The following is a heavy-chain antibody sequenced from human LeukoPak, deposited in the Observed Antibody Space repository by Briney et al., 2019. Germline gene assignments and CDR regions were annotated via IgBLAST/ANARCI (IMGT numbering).Heavy chain of an antibody. CDR1: GFTFSSYG. CDR3: AKDGAEYSSGWYFDY. CDR2: ISYDGSNK. J-gene: IGHJ4*02. D-gene: IGHD6-19*01. V-gene: IGHV3-30*18. Sequence: GGSLRLSCAASGFTFSSYGVHWVRQAPGKGLEWVAVISYDGSNKYYADSVKGRFTISRDNSKNTLYLQMNSLRAEDTAVHYCAKDGAEYSSGWYFDYWGQGTLVTVSS.